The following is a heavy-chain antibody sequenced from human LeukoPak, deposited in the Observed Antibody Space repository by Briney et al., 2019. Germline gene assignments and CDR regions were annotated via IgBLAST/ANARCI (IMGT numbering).Heavy chain of an antibody. Sequence: SRVTISVNTSKNQFSLKRSSVTAADTAVYYCARGAAYDYAYFDYWGQGTLVTVSS. J-gene: IGHJ4*02. D-gene: IGHD3-10*01. CDR3: ARGAAYDYAYFDY. V-gene: IGHV4-59*09.